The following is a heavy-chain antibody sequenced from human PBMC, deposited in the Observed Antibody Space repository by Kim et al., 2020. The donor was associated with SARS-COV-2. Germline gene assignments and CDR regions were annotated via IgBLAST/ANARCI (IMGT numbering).Heavy chain of an antibody. V-gene: IGHV1-3*01. CDR3: ARVVGYSYGRNPSGYFDY. D-gene: IGHD5-18*01. Sequence: QGRVTITRDTSASTAYMELSSLRSEDTAVYYCARVVGYSYGRNPSGYFDYWGQGTLVTVSS. J-gene: IGHJ4*02.